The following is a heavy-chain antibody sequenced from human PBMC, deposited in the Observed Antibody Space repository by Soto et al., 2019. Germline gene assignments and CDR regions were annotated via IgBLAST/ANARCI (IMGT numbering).Heavy chain of an antibody. CDR2: IRQDGGAK. J-gene: IGHJ1*01. D-gene: IGHD4-17*01. CDR3: VISADYGADFQH. CDR1: GFTFSSYW. Sequence: EVQLVESGGGLVQPGGSLRLSCAASGFTFSSYWMSWVRQAPGQGLEWVANIRQDGGAKYSVGSVKGRFTISRDNTKNSMYLQMSSLRAEDTAVYYCVISADYGADFQHWGQGTLVTVSS. V-gene: IGHV3-7*03.